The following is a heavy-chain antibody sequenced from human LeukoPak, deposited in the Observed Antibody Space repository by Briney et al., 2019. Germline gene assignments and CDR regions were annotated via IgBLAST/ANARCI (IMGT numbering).Heavy chain of an antibody. CDR3: AKDYYDSSGSTGKFDY. V-gene: IGHV3-7*01. D-gene: IGHD3-22*01. J-gene: IGHJ4*02. Sequence: PGGSLRLSCTASGFTFGDYAMSWFRQAPGKGLEWVANIKQDGSEKYYVDSVKGRFTISRDNAKNSLYLQMNSLRAEDTAVYYCAKDYYDSSGSTGKFDYWGQGTLVTVSS. CDR1: GFTFGDYA. CDR2: IKQDGSEK.